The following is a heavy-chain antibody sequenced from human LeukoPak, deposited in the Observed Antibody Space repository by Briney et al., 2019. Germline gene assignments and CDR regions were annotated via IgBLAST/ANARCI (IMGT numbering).Heavy chain of an antibody. CDR3: ARVSSDNLDY. D-gene: IGHD1-14*01. J-gene: IGHJ4*02. V-gene: IGHV4-4*02. CDR2: IYHSGST. Sequence: PSETLSLTCAVSGGSISSSNWWSWVRQSPGKGLEWIGEIYHSGSTNYNFSLTSRVTISVDKSKNQFSLKLSSVTAADTAVYYCARVSSDNLDYWGQGTLVTVSS. CDR1: GGSISSSNW.